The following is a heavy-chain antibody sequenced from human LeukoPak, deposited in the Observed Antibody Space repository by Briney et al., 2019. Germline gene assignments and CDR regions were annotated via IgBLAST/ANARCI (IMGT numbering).Heavy chain of an antibody. D-gene: IGHD2-21*02. CDR2: IYSGGST. CDR3: ARDQIVVVTATHYYYYGMDV. Sequence: GGSLRLSCAASGFTVSSNYMSWVRQAPGKGLEWVAVIYSGGSTYYADSVTGRFTISRDNSKNTLYLQMNSLRAEDTAVYYCARDQIVVVTATHYYYYGMDVWGQGTTVTVSS. V-gene: IGHV3-66*01. CDR1: GFTVSSNY. J-gene: IGHJ6*02.